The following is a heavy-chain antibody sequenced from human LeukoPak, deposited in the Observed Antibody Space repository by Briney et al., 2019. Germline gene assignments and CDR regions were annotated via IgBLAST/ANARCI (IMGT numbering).Heavy chain of an antibody. D-gene: IGHD3-22*01. J-gene: IGHJ4*02. Sequence: PGGSLRLSCAASGFTFSSYAMSWVRQAPGKGLEWVSAISGSGGSTYYADSVKGRFTISRDNSKNTLYLQMNSLRAEDTAVYYCAKRPGYYDSSGYYFDYWGQGTLVTVSS. V-gene: IGHV3-23*01. CDR1: GFTFSSYA. CDR2: ISGSGGST. CDR3: AKRPGYYDSSGYYFDY.